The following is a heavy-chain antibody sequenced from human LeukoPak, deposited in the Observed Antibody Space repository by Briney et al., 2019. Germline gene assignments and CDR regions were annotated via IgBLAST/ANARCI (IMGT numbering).Heavy chain of an antibody. J-gene: IGHJ4*02. D-gene: IGHD6-13*01. V-gene: IGHV4-34*01. CDR3: ARGRGSSSWYLRGVDYFDY. CDR2: INHSGST. CDR1: GGSFSDYY. Sequence: SETLSLTCAVYGGSFSDYYWSWIRQPPGKGLEWIGEINHSGSTNYNPSLKSRVTISVDTSKNQFSLKLSSVTAADTAVYYCARGRGSSSWYLRGVDYFDYWGQGTLVTVSS.